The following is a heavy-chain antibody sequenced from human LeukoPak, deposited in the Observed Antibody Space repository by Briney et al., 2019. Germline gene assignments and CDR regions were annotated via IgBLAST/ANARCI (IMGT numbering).Heavy chain of an antibody. CDR2: ISIHGGDT. Sequence: PGGSLRLSCAASGFTFSSYAMHWVRQAPGKGLEYVSAISIHGGDTYYPNSVKGRFTISRDNSKNTLYLQMGSLRAEDMAVYYCARVLRDASGYYDYWGQGTLVTVSS. D-gene: IGHD3-22*01. V-gene: IGHV3-64*01. CDR1: GFTFSSYA. J-gene: IGHJ4*02. CDR3: ARVLRDASGYYDY.